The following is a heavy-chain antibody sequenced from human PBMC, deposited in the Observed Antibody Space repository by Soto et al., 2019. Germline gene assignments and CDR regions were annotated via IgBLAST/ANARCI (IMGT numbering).Heavy chain of an antibody. V-gene: IGHV3-33*01. CDR1: GFTFSSYG. Sequence: GGSLRLSCAASGFTFSSYGMHWVRQAPGKGLGWVAVIWYDGSNKYYADSVKGRFTISRDNSKNTLYLQMNSLRAEDTAVYYCAREPIYCSSTSCPVYYGMDVWGQGTTDTVSS. CDR2: IWYDGSNK. D-gene: IGHD2-2*01. CDR3: AREPIYCSSTSCPVYYGMDV. J-gene: IGHJ6*02.